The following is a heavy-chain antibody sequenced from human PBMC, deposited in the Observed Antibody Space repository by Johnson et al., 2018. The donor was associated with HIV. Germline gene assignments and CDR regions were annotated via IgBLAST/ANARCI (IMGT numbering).Heavy chain of an antibody. CDR2: ASGSGGTT. V-gene: IGHV3-23*04. Sequence: EQLVESGGGLVQPGGSLRLSCAASGFTFSSYAVSWVRQAPGKGLEWVSGASGSGGTTYYADSVKGRFTISRDNAKNTLYLQMDSLGAEDTAVYYCARVQLLADDVFNIWGQGTMVTVSS. D-gene: IGHD3-10*01. J-gene: IGHJ3*02. CDR1: GFTFSSYA. CDR3: ARVQLLADDVFNI.